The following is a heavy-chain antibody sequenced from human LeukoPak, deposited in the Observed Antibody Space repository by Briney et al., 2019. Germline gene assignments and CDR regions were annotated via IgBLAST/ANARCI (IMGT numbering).Heavy chain of an antibody. Sequence: GGSLRLSCTASGFTFGDYAMSWVRQAPGKGLEWVSVLYSGGNTYYADSVKGRFTISRDNSKNTLYLQMNSLRAEDTAVYYCARDAEVYYYGSGSYSYFDYWGQGTLVTVSS. V-gene: IGHV3-53*01. CDR3: ARDAEVYYYGSGSYSYFDY. CDR2: LYSGGNT. D-gene: IGHD3-10*01. J-gene: IGHJ4*02. CDR1: GFTFGDYA.